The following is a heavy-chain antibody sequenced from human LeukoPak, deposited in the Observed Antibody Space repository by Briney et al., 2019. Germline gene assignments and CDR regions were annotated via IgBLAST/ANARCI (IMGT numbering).Heavy chain of an antibody. CDR3: ASAPISYYYGSGSPYFDY. D-gene: IGHD3-10*01. Sequence: SETLSLTCTVSGGSISSYYWSWIRQPPGKGLEWIGYIYYSGSTNYNPSLKSRVTISVDTSKNQFSLKLSSVTAADTAVYYCASAPISYYYGSGSPYFDYWGQGTLVTVSS. V-gene: IGHV4-59*01. CDR2: IYYSGST. J-gene: IGHJ4*02. CDR1: GGSISSYY.